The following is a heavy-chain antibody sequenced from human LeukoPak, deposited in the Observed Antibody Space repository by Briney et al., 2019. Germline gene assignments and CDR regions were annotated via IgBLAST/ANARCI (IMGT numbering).Heavy chain of an antibody. D-gene: IGHD6-6*01. V-gene: IGHV3-48*01. CDR2: ISSSSSTI. Sequence: PGGSLRLSCAASGFTFSSYSMNWVRQAPGKGLEWVSYISSSSSTIYYADSVKGRFTISRDNAKNSLYLQMNSLRAEDTAVYYCARDPRIAALGEETDYWGQGTLVTVSS. J-gene: IGHJ4*02. CDR1: GFTFSSYS. CDR3: ARDPRIAALGEETDY.